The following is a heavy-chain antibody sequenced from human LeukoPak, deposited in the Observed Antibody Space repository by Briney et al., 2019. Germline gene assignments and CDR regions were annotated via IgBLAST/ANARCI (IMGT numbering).Heavy chain of an antibody. V-gene: IGHV3-7*03. J-gene: IGHJ4*02. D-gene: IGHD3-16*01. CDR1: GFTLSSFW. Sequence: PGGSLRLSCAASGFTLSSFWMMWVRQAPGKELEWVANIKRDGSEIYYVDSVKGRFTISRDNAKNSLYLQMNSLRAEDRAVYYCVRGNPFGGYWGQGTLVTVSS. CDR2: IKRDGSEI. CDR3: VRGNPFGGY.